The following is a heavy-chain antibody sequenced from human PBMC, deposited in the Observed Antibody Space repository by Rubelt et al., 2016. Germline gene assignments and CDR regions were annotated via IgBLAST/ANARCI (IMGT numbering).Heavy chain of an antibody. J-gene: IGHJ4*02. Sequence: QVQLVQSGAEVKKPGASVKVSCKASGYTFTSYYMHWVRQAPGQGLQWMGIMNPSAGSAGSAQKIKGRVTMTRDTSTSTAYMELSSLRSEDTAVYYCARSWTNFDYWGQGTLVTVSS. CDR2: MNPSAGSA. D-gene: IGHD3/OR15-3a*01. CDR3: ARSWTNFDY. CDR1: GYTFTSYY. V-gene: IGHV1-46*01.